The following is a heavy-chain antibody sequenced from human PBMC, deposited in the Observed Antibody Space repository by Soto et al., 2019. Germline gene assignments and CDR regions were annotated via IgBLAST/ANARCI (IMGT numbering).Heavy chain of an antibody. Sequence: PGGSLRLSCAASGFTFSNYVMHWVRQAPGKGLEWVAVTSNDESIKDYADSVKGRFTISRDNSKNTLYLQMNSLRAEDTAVYYCAREDASSGYAGTFQHWGQGTLVTVSS. D-gene: IGHD3-22*01. CDR1: GFTFSNYV. V-gene: IGHV3-30-3*01. CDR3: AREDASSGYAGTFQH. J-gene: IGHJ1*01. CDR2: TSNDESIK.